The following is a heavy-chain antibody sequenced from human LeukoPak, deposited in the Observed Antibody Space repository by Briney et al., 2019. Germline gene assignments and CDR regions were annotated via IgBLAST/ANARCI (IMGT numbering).Heavy chain of an antibody. V-gene: IGHV4-30-2*01. CDR1: GGSISSGGYS. CDR3: AREGAVAGLDY. D-gene: IGHD6-19*01. J-gene: IGHJ4*02. Sequence: TLSLTCAVSGGSISSGGYSWSWIRQPPGKGLEWIGYIYHSGSTYYNPSLKSRVTISVDRSKNQFSLKLSSVTAADTAVYYCAREGAVAGLDYWGQGTLVTVSS. CDR2: IYHSGST.